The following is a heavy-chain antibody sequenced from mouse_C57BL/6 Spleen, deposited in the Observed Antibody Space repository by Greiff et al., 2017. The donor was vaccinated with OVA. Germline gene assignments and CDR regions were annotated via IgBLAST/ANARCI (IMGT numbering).Heavy chain of an antibody. J-gene: IGHJ2*01. Sequence: EVMLVESGGGLVQPGGSMKLSCVASGFTFSNYWMNWVRQSPEKGLEWVAQIRLKSDNYATHYAESVKGRFTISREDSKSSVYLQMNNLRAEDTGIYYCSELFYLDYWGQGTTLTVSS. CDR2: IRLKSDNYAT. CDR1: GFTFSNYW. CDR3: SELFYLDY. D-gene: IGHD4-1*01. V-gene: IGHV6-3*01.